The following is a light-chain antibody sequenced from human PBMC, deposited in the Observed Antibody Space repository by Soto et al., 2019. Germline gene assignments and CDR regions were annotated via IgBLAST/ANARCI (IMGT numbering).Light chain of an antibody. CDR3: QHYNSYPWT. Sequence: SQMTQSPSSLSASVGDRVTITCRASQTIAVYLNWYQQKPGKAPRLLIYATSSLQSGVPSRFRGSGSGTEFTLTISSLQPDDFATYFCQHYNSYPWTFGQGTKVDIK. CDR2: ATS. CDR1: QTIAVY. J-gene: IGKJ1*01. V-gene: IGKV1-39*01.